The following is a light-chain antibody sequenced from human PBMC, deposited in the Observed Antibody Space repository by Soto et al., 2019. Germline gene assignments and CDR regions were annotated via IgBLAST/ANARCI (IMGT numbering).Light chain of an antibody. CDR2: GAS. V-gene: IGKV3-15*01. CDR3: QQYNNWPPFT. J-gene: IGKJ5*01. Sequence: EIVMTQSPATLSASPGERATLSCRASQSISSKLAWYQQKPGQAPRLLIYGASTRATGIPARFSGSGSGTEFTLTISSLQSEDFAVYYCQQYNNWPPFTFGQGTRLEIK. CDR1: QSISSK.